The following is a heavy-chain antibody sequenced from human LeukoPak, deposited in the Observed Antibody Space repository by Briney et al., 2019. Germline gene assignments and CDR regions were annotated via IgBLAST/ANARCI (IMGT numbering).Heavy chain of an antibody. CDR2: IIPIFGTA. D-gene: IGHD6-13*01. CDR1: GYTFTSYA. J-gene: IGHJ6*03. CDR3: ARVGYSSSWSVRNYYYYYYMDV. V-gene: IGHV1-69*06. Sequence: SVKVSCKASGYTFTSYAMNWVRQAPGQGLEWMGGIIPIFGTANYAQKFQGRVTITADKSTSTAYMELSSLRSEDTAVYYCARVGYSSSWSVRNYYYYYYMDVWGKGTTVTISS.